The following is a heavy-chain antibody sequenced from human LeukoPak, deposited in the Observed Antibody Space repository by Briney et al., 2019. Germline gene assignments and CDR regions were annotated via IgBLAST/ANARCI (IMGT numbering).Heavy chain of an antibody. Sequence: PGGSLRLSCAASGFTFSSYDMIWVRQAPGKGLEWLSYISSSASTIYYADSVKGRFSISRDNAKNSLYLQMNSLRAEDTAVYYCARDLGYSYDYAYFDYWGQGTLVTVSS. CDR3: ARDLGYSYDYAYFDY. CDR2: ISSSASTI. J-gene: IGHJ4*02. D-gene: IGHD5-18*01. V-gene: IGHV3-48*03. CDR1: GFTFSSYD.